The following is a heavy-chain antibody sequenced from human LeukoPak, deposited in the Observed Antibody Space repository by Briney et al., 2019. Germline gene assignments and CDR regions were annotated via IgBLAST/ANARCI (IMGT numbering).Heavy chain of an antibody. CDR1: GFTFSSYS. J-gene: IGHJ3*02. V-gene: IGHV3-21*01. D-gene: IGHD6-19*01. CDR2: ISSSSSYI. Sequence: PGGSLRLSCAASGFTFSSYSMNWVRQAPGKGLEWVSSISSSSSYIYCADSVKGRFTISRDNAKNSLYLQMNSLRAEDTAVYYCAGYSSYAFDIWGQGTMVTVSS. CDR3: AGYSSYAFDI.